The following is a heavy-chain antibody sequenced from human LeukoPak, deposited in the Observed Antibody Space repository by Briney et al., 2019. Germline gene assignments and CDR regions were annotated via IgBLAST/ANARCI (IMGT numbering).Heavy chain of an antibody. D-gene: IGHD6-13*01. V-gene: IGHV4-34*01. CDR1: GGSFSGYY. CDR2: INHSGSA. CDR3: ARQSGSSTWSSDC. Sequence: SETLSFTCAVYGGSFSGYYWSWIRQAPGKGLEWIGEINHSGSANYNPSLKSRVTISVDTSKNQFSLKLSSVTAADTAVYYCARQSGSSTWSSDCWGQGTLVTVSS. J-gene: IGHJ4*02.